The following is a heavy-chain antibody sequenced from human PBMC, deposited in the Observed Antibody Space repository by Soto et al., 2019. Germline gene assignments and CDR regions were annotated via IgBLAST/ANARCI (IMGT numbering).Heavy chain of an antibody. CDR1: GNTFIAYS. J-gene: IGHJ4*02. Sequence: GASVKVYCKASGNTFIAYSLHWVRQAPGQGLGWMGWINPNRGATNYAQKVQGRVTLTRDTSITTAYMELSSLRSDDMAVYYCARNLVFTTGYFHFWGQVTLVT. CDR3: ARNLVFTTGYFHF. CDR2: INPNRGAT. D-gene: IGHD3-9*01. V-gene: IGHV1-2*02.